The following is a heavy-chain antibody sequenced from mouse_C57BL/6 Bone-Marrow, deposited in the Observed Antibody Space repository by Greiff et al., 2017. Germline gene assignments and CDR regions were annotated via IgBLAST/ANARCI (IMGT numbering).Heavy chain of an antibody. CDR2: INPNNGGT. J-gene: IGHJ1*03. Sequence: EVKLMESGPELVKPGASVKMSCKASGYTFTDYNMHWVKQSHGKSLEWIGNINPNNGGTSYNQKFKGKATLTVNKSSSTAYMELRSLTSEDSAVYYCARGKLRPKVWGTGTTVTVSS. V-gene: IGHV1-22*01. D-gene: IGHD1-2*01. CDR1: GYTFTDYN. CDR3: ARGKLRPKV.